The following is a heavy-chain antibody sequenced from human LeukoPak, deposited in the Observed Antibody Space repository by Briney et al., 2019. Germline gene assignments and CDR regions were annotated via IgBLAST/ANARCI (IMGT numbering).Heavy chain of an antibody. CDR2: ISGSGGST. CDR3: ARDLKVATYGN. J-gene: IGHJ4*02. D-gene: IGHD5-12*01. Sequence: PGGSLRLSCAASGFTFSSYAMSWVRQAPGKGLEWVSAISGSGGSTYYADSVKGRFTISRDNSKNTVDLQMNSLRAEDTAVYYCARDLKVATYGNWGQGTLVTVSS. CDR1: GFTFSSYA. V-gene: IGHV3-23*01.